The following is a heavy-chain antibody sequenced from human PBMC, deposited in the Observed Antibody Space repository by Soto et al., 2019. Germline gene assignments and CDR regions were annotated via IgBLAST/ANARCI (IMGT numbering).Heavy chain of an antibody. D-gene: IGHD3-22*01. V-gene: IGHV3-74*01. Sequence: EVQLVESGGGLVQPGGSLRLSCAASGFTFSSYWMHWVRQAPGRGLVWVSRINSEGSSISYADSVKGRFTISRDNAKKPLYLQMKGLRAEDTAVYYCATGHSSRRFDYWGQGTLVTVSS. CDR2: INSEGSSI. J-gene: IGHJ4*02. CDR3: ATGHSSRRFDY. CDR1: GFTFSSYW.